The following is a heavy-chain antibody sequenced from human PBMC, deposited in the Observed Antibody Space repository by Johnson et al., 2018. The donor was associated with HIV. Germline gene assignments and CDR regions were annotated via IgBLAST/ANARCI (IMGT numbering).Heavy chain of an antibody. D-gene: IGHD1-26*01. J-gene: IGHJ3*02. CDR3: ARGWVGATLRAFDI. CDR1: DFTFSSYG. Sequence: MQLVESGGGVVQPGGSLRLSCAASDFTFSSYGMHWVRQAPGKGLEWVAVISYDGSNKYYADSVKGRFTISRDNSKNSLYLQMNSLRAEDTAMYYCARGWVGATLRAFDIWGQGTMVTVSS. V-gene: IGHV3-30*19. CDR2: ISYDGSNK.